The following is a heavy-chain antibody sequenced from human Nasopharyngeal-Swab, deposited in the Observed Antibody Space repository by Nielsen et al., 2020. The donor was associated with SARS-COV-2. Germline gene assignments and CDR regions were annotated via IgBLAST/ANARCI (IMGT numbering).Heavy chain of an antibody. J-gene: IGHJ4*02. D-gene: IGHD6-19*01. CDR3: ASRIAVASGHYRPFDY. CDR2: IYYSGST. V-gene: IGHV4-39*02. Sequence: WLRQPPVKGLEWIGSIYYSGSTYYNPSLSSRVTISVDTSKNHFSLKLSSVTAPDTAVYYCASRIAVASGHYRPFDYWGQGTLVTVSS.